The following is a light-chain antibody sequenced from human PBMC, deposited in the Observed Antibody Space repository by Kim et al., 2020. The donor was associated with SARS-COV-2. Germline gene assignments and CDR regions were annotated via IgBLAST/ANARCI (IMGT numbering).Light chain of an antibody. CDR3: QAWDSSKV. CDR2: QDS. J-gene: IGLJ3*02. V-gene: IGLV3-1*01. CDR1: KLGYKY. Sequence: VSVSPGQTASITCSGDKLGYKYACWYQQKPGQSPVLVIYQDSKRPSGIPERFSGSNSGNTATLTISGTQAMDEADYYCQAWDSSKVFGGGTQLTVL.